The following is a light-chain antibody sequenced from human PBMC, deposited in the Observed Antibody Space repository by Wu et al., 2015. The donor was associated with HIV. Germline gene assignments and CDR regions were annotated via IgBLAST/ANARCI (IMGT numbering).Light chain of an antibody. CDR2: KAS. CDR3: QQYDSLWT. V-gene: IGKV1-5*03. Sequence: DIQMTQSPSTLSASVGDRVTITCRASESISVWLAWYQQKPGKAPKLLIYKASTLESGVPSRFSGSGSGTDFILTISSLQPDDFATYYCQQYDSLWTFGQGTKVEMK. CDR1: ESISVW. J-gene: IGKJ1*01.